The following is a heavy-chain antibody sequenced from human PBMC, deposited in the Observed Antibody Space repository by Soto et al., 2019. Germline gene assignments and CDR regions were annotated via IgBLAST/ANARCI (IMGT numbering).Heavy chain of an antibody. D-gene: IGHD6-19*01. Sequence: QVQLVQSGAEVKKPGASVKVSCKASGYTFTGYYMHWVRQAPGQGLEWMGWINPNSGGTNYAQKFQGWVTMTRDTSISTAYMELSRLRSDDTAVYYCAREVPGYSSGPYFDYWGHGTLVTVSS. J-gene: IGHJ4*01. CDR1: GYTFTGYY. CDR3: AREVPGYSSGPYFDY. V-gene: IGHV1-2*04. CDR2: INPNSGGT.